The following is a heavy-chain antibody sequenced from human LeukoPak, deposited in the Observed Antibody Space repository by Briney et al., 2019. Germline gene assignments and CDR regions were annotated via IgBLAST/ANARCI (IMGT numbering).Heavy chain of an antibody. CDR3: ARGRNVEIRKYSSSSRHNMDV. D-gene: IGHD6-6*01. CDR1: GGSFSGYY. J-gene: IGHJ6*02. CDR2: INHSGST. V-gene: IGHV4-34*01. Sequence: SETLSLTCAVYGGSFSGYYWSWIRQPPGKGLEWIGEINHSGSTNYNPSLKSRVTISVDTSKNQFSLKLSSVTAADTAVYYCARGRNVEIRKYSSSSRHNMDVWGQGTTVTVSS.